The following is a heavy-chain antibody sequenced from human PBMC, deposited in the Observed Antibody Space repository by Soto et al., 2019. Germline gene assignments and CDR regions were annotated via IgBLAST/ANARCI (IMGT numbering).Heavy chain of an antibody. CDR3: AKDITCSGGSCPSFDYYGMDV. D-gene: IGHD2-15*01. CDR1: GFTWRHYT. CDR2: ISWDGGST. V-gene: IGHV3-43*01. J-gene: IGHJ6*02. Sequence: LSLSCASFGFTWRHYTMRWVRQWPGKGLEWVSLISWDGGSTYYADSVKGRFTISRDNSKNSLYLQMNSLRTEDTALYYCAKDITCSGGSCPSFDYYGMDVWGQGTTVTVSS.